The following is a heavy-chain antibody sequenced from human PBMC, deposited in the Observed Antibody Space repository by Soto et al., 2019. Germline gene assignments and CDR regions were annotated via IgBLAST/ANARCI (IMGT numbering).Heavy chain of an antibody. V-gene: IGHV5-51*01. CDR3: ASSVYSHSWTY. CDR2: IYPGDSDT. Sequence: GESLKISCQGSGYSFAIYCIGWVLQIPGKGLEWMGIIYPGDSDTRYSPSFQGQVTISADKSISSAYLQWNSLKASDTAMYYCASSVYSHSWTYWGQGTLVTVSS. D-gene: IGHD5-18*01. CDR1: GYSFAIYC. J-gene: IGHJ4*02.